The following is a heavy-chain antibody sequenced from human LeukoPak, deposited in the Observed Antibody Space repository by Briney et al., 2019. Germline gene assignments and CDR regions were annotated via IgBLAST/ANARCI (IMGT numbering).Heavy chain of an antibody. D-gene: IGHD3-22*01. J-gene: IGHJ4*02. CDR2: ISAYSGNT. V-gene: IGHV1-18*01. CDR3: ARARGDDSRGYSLL. CDR1: GYTFTSYD. Sequence: ASVKVSCKASGYTFTSYDINWVRQATGQGLEWMGWISAYSGNTDYAQNLQGRVTMTTDTSTSTAYMELRSLRSDDTAVYYCARARGDDSRGYSLLWGQGTLVTVSS.